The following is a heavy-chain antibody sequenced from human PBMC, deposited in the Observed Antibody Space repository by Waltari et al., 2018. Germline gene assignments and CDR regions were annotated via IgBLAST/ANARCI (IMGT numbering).Heavy chain of an antibody. V-gene: IGHV5-51*01. CDR3: ARHLGLGIVGATAWFDP. CDR2: IYPGYSDT. CDR1: GYSSTSSW. Sequence: EVQLVQSGAEVKKPGESRKISCKGSGYSSTSSWIGWVRQMPGNGLEWMVIIYPGYSDTRYSPSFQGQVAISADKSISTAYLQWSSLKASDTAMYYCARHLGLGIVGATAWFDPWGQGTLVTVSS. J-gene: IGHJ5*02. D-gene: IGHD1-26*01.